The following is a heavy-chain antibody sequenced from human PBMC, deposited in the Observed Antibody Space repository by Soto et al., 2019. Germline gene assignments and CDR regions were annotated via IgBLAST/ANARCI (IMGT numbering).Heavy chain of an antibody. CDR2: ISAYNGNT. J-gene: IGHJ4*02. D-gene: IGHD3-9*01. Sequence: ASVKVSCKASGYTFTSYGISWVRQAPGQGLEWMGWISAYNGNTNYAQKLQGRVTMTTDTSTSTAYMELRRLRSDDTAVYYCARTYYDILTGYYIFDYWGQGTLVTVSS. CDR1: GYTFTSYG. V-gene: IGHV1-18*01. CDR3: ARTYYDILTGYYIFDY.